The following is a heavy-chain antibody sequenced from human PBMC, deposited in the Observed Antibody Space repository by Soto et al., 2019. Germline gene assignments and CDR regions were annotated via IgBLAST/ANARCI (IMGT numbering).Heavy chain of an antibody. CDR1: GFIFGDYY. CDR3: VRVRGFLEWLD. Sequence: GGSLRLSCVASGFIFGDYYMNWIRQSPGKGLEWLSYISSSGSDAKSADSLKGRFSISRDNAKNSVYLQMNRLSAEDTAVYYCVRVRGFLEWLDWGQGTLVTVS. D-gene: IGHD3-3*01. CDR2: ISSSGSDA. J-gene: IGHJ1*01. V-gene: IGHV3-11*06.